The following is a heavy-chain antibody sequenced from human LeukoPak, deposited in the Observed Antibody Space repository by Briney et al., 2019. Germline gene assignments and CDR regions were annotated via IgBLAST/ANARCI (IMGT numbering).Heavy chain of an antibody. Sequence: GGSLRLSCAASGFTFSSYAMHWVRQAPGKGLEWVAVISYDGSNKYYADSAKGRFTISRDNSKNTLYLQMNSLRAEDTAVYYCAARQGTKLNNWFDPWGQGTLVTVSS. CDR2: ISYDGSNK. J-gene: IGHJ5*02. CDR1: GFTFSSYA. V-gene: IGHV3-30-3*01. D-gene: IGHD2-8*01. CDR3: AARQGTKLNNWFDP.